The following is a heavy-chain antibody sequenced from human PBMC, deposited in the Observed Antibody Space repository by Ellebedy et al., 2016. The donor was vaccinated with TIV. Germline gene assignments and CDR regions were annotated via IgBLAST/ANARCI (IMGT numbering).Heavy chain of an antibody. D-gene: IGHD1-26*01. CDR3: ARDEQWELRD. V-gene: IGHV3-30-3*01. Sequence: GGSLRLXXAASGFTFSSYAMHWVRQAPGKGLEWVAVISYDGSNKYYADSVKGRFTISRDNSKNTLYLQMNSLRAEDTAVYYCARDEQWELRDWGQGTLVTVSS. CDR1: GFTFSSYA. CDR2: ISYDGSNK. J-gene: IGHJ4*02.